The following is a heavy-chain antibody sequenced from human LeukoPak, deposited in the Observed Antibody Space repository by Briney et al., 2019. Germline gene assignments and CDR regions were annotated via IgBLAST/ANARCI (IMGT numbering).Heavy chain of an antibody. V-gene: IGHV4-39*01. CDR2: IYYSGST. CDR1: GGSISSSSYY. CDR3: ARLRIAGYNFDH. Sequence: PSETLSLTCTVSGGSISSSSYYWGWIRQPPGKGLEWIGNIYYSGSTYYNPSLESRVTISVDTSKNQFSLRLSSVTATDTAVYYCARLRIAGYNFDHWGQGTLVTVSS. J-gene: IGHJ4*02. D-gene: IGHD5-24*01.